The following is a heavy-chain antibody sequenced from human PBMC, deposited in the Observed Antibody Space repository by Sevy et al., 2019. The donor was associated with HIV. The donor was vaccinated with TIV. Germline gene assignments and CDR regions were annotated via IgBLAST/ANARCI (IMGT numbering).Heavy chain of an antibody. CDR3: ARDCSSTRFLWGMDV. V-gene: IGHV3-7*03. CDR1: GFTFSRYW. J-gene: IGHJ6*02. Sequence: GGSLRLSCAASGFTFSRYWMSWVRQAPGKGLEWVANIKVDGSEKYYVDSVKGRFTISRDNAKNSLYLQMNSLRAEDTAVYYCARDCSSTRFLWGMDVWGQGTTVTVSS. CDR2: IKVDGSEK. D-gene: IGHD2-2*01.